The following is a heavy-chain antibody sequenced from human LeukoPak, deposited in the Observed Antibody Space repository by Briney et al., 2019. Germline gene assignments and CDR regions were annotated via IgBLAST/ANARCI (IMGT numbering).Heavy chain of an antibody. CDR1: AITFSTYA. D-gene: IGHD3-3*01. J-gene: IGHJ6*03. V-gene: IGHV3-23*01. CDR2: ISGGAGST. CDR3: AKDKYNFWSGSNYYYMDV. Sequence: GGSLRLSCAASAITFSTYAMSWVRQAPGKGLECVSVISGGAGSTYYADSVKGRFTISRDNSKNTLYPQMNSLRAEDTAVYYCAKDKYNFWSGSNYYYMDVWGKGTTVTVSS.